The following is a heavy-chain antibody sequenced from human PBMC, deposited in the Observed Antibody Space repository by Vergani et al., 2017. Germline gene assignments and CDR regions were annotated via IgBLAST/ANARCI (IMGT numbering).Heavy chain of an antibody. D-gene: IGHD3-10*01. Sequence: QVQMVESGGGLVKPGGSLRLSCAASGFTFSDYYMSWIRQAPGKGLEWVSYISSSSSYTNYADSGKGRFTISRDNAKNSLYLQMNSLRAEDTAVYYCARSAGFGELVSSTDAYYYYGMDVWGQGTTVTVSS. CDR3: ARSAGFGELVSSTDAYYYYGMDV. J-gene: IGHJ6*02. V-gene: IGHV3-11*05. CDR1: GFTFSDYY. CDR2: ISSSSSYT.